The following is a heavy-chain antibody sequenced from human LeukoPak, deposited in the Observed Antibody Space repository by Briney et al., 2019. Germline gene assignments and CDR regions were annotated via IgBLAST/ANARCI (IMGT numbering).Heavy chain of an antibody. CDR2: INPSGGST. D-gene: IGHD2-2*01. V-gene: IGHV1-46*01. CDR1: GYTFTSYY. CDR3: ARDNGPLGYCSSTSCSVFDY. Sequence: ASVKVSCKASGYTFTSYYMHWVRQAPGQGLEWMGIINPSGGSTSYAQRFQGRVTMTRDMSTSTVYMELSSLRSEDTAVYHCARDNGPLGYCSSTSCSVFDYWGQGTLVTVSS. J-gene: IGHJ4*02.